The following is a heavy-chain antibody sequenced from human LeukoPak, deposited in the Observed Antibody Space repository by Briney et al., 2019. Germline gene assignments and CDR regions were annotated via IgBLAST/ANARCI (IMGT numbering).Heavy chain of an antibody. Sequence: LSLTCTVSGGSISSYYWSWVRQAPGKGLEWVSGISWNSGSIGYADSVKGRFTISRDNAKNSLYLQMNSLRAEDTALYYCAKDRGRLSGITVDYWGQGTLVTVSS. V-gene: IGHV3-9*01. J-gene: IGHJ4*02. CDR3: AKDRGRLSGITVDY. D-gene: IGHD1-14*01. CDR2: ISWNSGSI. CDR1: GGSISSYY.